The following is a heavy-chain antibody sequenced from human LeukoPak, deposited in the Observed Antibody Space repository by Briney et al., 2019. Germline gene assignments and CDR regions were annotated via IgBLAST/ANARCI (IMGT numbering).Heavy chain of an antibody. Sequence: GGSLRLSCAASGLTFSDREMNWVRQAPGKGLEWLSFINSNGSTIHYADSAKGRFTISRDNAKNSLFLQMNSLRVDDTAIYYCVTIFDYWGQGILVTVSS. CDR2: INSNGSTI. V-gene: IGHV3-48*03. J-gene: IGHJ4*01. CDR3: VTIFDY. CDR1: GLTFSDRE.